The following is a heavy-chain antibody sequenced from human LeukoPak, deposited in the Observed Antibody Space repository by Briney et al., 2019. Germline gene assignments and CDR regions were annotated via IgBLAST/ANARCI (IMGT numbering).Heavy chain of an antibody. J-gene: IGHJ1*01. CDR1: GFSSNTYA. Sequence: GGSLRLSCAASGFSSNTYAMSWVRQAPGKGLEWVSAISNTGGSTYCADSVKGRFTISRDKSKNTLTLQMNSLRAEDTAVYYCAQQVGYCSSGSCYFTYWGQGTLVTVSS. CDR3: AQQVGYCSSGSCYFTY. V-gene: IGHV3-23*01. CDR2: ISNTGGST. D-gene: IGHD2-15*01.